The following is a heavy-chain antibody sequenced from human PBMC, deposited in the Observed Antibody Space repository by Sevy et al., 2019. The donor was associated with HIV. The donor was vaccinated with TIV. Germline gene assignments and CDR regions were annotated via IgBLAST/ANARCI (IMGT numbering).Heavy chain of an antibody. CDR3: AKTRGGATNDAFDI. Sequence: SETLSLTCTVSGGSISSGNYYWSWIRQPPGKGLEWIGYFYYSGSTYYNPSLKSRLTISVDTSKNQFSLKLSSVTAADTAVYYCAKTRGGATNDAFDIWCQGTMVTVSS. J-gene: IGHJ3*02. D-gene: IGHD1-26*01. CDR1: GGSISSGNYY. V-gene: IGHV4-30-4*01. CDR2: FYYSGST.